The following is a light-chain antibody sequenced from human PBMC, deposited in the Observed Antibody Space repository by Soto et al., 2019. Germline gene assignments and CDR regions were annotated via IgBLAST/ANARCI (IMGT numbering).Light chain of an antibody. V-gene: IGKV1-5*03. CDR2: KAY. J-gene: IGKJ4*02. CDR3: QRYNSNPLT. Sequence: DIQMTQSPSTLSASVGDRVTITCRASQSVSTWLAWYQQKPGKVPKLLIYKAYSLESGVPSRFSGRGSWTEFTLTISSLQPDDFATYYCQRYNSNPLTFGGGTKVEIK. CDR1: QSVSTW.